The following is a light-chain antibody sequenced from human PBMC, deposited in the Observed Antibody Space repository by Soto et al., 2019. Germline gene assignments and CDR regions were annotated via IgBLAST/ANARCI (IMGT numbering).Light chain of an antibody. CDR1: SSDGGGYNY. CDR2: DVS. V-gene: IGLV2-14*01. J-gene: IGLJ2*01. CDR3: SAYTSSSPLVV. Sequence: QSALTQPASVSGSPGQSITISCTGTSSDGGGYNYVSWYQQHPGKAPKLMIYDVSNRPSGVSNRFSGSKSGNTSSLTISGRQAEDEADYYCSAYTSSSPLVVFGGGTTLTVL.